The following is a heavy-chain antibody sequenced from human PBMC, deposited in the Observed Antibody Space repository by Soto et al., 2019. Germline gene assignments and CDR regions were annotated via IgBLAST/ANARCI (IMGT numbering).Heavy chain of an antibody. CDR1: GGTSSSYT. CDR3: ASPNGSGWYYYFDY. V-gene: IGHV1-69*02. Sequence: ASVKVSCKASGGTSSSYTISWVRQAPGQGLEWMGRIIPILGIANYAQKFQGRVTITADKSTSTAYMELSSLRSEDTAVYYCASPNGSGWYYYFDYWGQGTLVTVSS. CDR2: IIPILGIA. D-gene: IGHD6-19*01. J-gene: IGHJ4*02.